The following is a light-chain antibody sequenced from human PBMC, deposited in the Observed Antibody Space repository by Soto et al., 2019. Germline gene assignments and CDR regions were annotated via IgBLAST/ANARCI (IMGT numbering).Light chain of an antibody. CDR3: SSFAGSNNVV. CDR2: DVS. V-gene: IGLV2-8*01. J-gene: IGLJ3*02. Sequence: QSALTQPPSASGSPGQSVTISCAGTSSDVGSYDHVSWYQQQPGKAPKLMIYDVSKRPSGVPDRFSGSKSGNAASLTVSGLQTEDEADYYCSSFAGSNNVVFGGGTKLTVL. CDR1: SSDVGSYDH.